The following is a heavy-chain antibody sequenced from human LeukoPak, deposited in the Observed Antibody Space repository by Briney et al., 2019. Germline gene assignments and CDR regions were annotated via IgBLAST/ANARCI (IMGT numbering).Heavy chain of an antibody. J-gene: IGHJ4*02. V-gene: IGHV3-30*10. Sequence: GKSLRLSCAASGFTFSNYAMHWVRQAPDKGLEWVSLISSVGTYEYYTDSVKGRFTISRDNSKNTLYLQLNSLRAEDTAVYYCARDSKYYYDSGSSGPHYFDNWGQGTLVTVSS. CDR3: ARDSKYYYDSGSSGPHYFDN. D-gene: IGHD3-10*01. CDR2: ISSVGTYE. CDR1: GFTFSNYA.